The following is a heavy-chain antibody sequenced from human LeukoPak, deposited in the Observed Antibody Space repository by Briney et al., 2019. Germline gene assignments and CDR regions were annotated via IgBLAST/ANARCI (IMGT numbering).Heavy chain of an antibody. CDR3: ARARLGGDYHYFDY. CDR2: IYHSGTT. Sequence: PSETLSLTCTVSDYFIRNGFYWGWIRQSPGKGLEWIASIYHSGTTYYNPSLKSRITISVDTSKNQFSLKLNSVTAADTAVFYCARARLGGDYHYFDYWGQGTLVTVSS. CDR1: DYFIRNGFY. J-gene: IGHJ4*02. V-gene: IGHV4-38-2*02. D-gene: IGHD3-10*01.